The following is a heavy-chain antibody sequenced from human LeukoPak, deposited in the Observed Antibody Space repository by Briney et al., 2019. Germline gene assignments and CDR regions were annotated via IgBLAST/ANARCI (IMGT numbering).Heavy chain of an antibody. J-gene: IGHJ6*02. V-gene: IGHV3-53*04. Sequence: GGSLRLSCAASGFTVSSNYMSWVRQALGKGLEWVSVIYSGGSTYCADSVKGRFTISRHNSKNTLYLQMNSLRAEDTAVYYCARDRVVVVPATNTLHYYYYGMDVWGQGTTVTVSS. CDR3: ARDRVVVVPATNTLHYYYYGMDV. D-gene: IGHD2-2*01. CDR1: GFTVSSNY. CDR2: IYSGGST.